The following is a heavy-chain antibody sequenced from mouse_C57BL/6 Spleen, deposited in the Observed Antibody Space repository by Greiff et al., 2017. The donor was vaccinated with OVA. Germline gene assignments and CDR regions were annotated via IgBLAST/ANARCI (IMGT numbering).Heavy chain of an antibody. V-gene: IGHV14-4*01. D-gene: IGHD1-1*01. CDR1: GFNIKDDY. CDR2: IDPENGDT. Sequence: EVQLVESGAELVRPGASVKLSCTASGFNIKDDYMHWVKQRPEQGLEWIGWIDPENGDTEYASKFQGKATITADTSSNTAYLQLSSLTSEDTAVYYCTTYYGSSLAYWGQGTLVTVSA. CDR3: TTYYGSSLAY. J-gene: IGHJ3*01.